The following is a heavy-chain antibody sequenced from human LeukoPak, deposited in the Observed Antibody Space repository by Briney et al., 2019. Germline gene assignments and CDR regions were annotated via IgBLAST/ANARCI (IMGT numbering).Heavy chain of an antibody. CDR2: ISAYNGNT. D-gene: IGHD6-19*01. Sequence: ASVKVSCKASGYTFTSYGISWVRQAPGQGLEWMGWISAYNGNTNYAQKLQGRVTMTTDTSTSTAYMELRSLRSGDTAVYYCARGISSGWTDYYYYYMDVWGKGTTVTVSS. J-gene: IGHJ6*03. CDR3: ARGISSGWTDYYYYYMDV. CDR1: GYTFTSYG. V-gene: IGHV1-18*01.